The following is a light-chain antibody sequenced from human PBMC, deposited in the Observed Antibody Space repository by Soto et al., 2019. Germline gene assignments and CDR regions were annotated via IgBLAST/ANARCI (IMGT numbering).Light chain of an antibody. CDR2: GAS. Sequence: EIGMPQSPATLSVSPGERATLSCRASQSVSSNLAWYQQKPGQAPRLLIYGASTRATGIPARFSGSGSGTEFTLTISSLQSEDFAVYYCQQYNNWPLLTFGGGTKVDIK. J-gene: IGKJ4*01. CDR3: QQYNNWPLLT. CDR1: QSVSSN. V-gene: IGKV3-15*01.